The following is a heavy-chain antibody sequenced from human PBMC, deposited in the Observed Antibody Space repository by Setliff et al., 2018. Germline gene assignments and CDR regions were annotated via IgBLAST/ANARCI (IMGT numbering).Heavy chain of an antibody. V-gene: IGHV3-15*01. D-gene: IGHD7-27*01. J-gene: IGHJ4*02. CDR1: EFTFSNAW. Sequence: GGSLRLSCAVSEFTFSNAWMSWVRQAPGKGLDWVGRIKSKTSGGTADYAAPVKGRFTISRDDSKNTLYLQMDSLRAEDTAVYYCVRDLHWGFDYWGLGTLVTVSS. CDR2: IKSKTSGGTA. CDR3: VRDLHWGFDY.